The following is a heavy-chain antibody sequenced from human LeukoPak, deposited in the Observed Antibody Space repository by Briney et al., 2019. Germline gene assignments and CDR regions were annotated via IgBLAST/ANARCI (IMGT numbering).Heavy chain of an antibody. Sequence: SETLSLTCAVYGGFFSNYYWSWIRQPPGKGLEWIGEIIPSGSINYNPSLKSRVAISVDTSQNQFSLKLSSVTAADTAVYYCARQDYRDSSGHNWFDPWGQGTQVTVSS. D-gene: IGHD3-22*01. CDR1: GGFFSNYY. CDR2: IIPSGSI. V-gene: IGHV4-34*12. CDR3: ARQDYRDSSGHNWFDP. J-gene: IGHJ5*02.